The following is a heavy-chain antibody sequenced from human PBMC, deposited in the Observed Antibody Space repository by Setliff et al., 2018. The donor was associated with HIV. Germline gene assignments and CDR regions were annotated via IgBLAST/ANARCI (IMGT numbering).Heavy chain of an antibody. CDR2: IYTSGST. CDR1: GGSISSGSYY. V-gene: IGHV4-61*02. CDR3: ARVSCSSWYSNTQHYYYSMDV. D-gene: IGHD6-13*01. Sequence: PSETLSLTCTVSGGSISSGSYYWNWIRQPAGKGLEWIGRIYTSGSTNYNPSLKSRVTISVDTSKNQFSLRLRSVTAADTAVYYCARVSCSSWYSNTQHYYYSMDVWGNGTTVTVSS. J-gene: IGHJ6*03.